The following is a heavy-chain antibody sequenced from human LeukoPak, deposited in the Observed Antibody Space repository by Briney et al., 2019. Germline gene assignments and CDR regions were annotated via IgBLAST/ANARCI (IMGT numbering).Heavy chain of an antibody. CDR2: ISAYNGNT. V-gene: IGHV1-18*01. J-gene: IGHJ3*02. Sequence: ASVKVSCKASGYTFTSYGISWVRQAPGQGLEWMGWISAYNGNTNYAQKLQGRVTMTTGTSTSTAYMELRSLRSDDTAVYYCARDGYYYDSSEGFDIWGQGTMVTVSS. CDR3: ARDGYYYDSSEGFDI. CDR1: GYTFTSYG. D-gene: IGHD3-22*01.